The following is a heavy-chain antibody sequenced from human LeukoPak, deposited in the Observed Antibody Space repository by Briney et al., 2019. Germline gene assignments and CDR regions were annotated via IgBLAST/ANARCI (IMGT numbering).Heavy chain of an antibody. J-gene: IGHJ4*02. V-gene: IGHV3-23*01. CDR3: ARLNWNFYPYYFDY. CDR2: ISGSGDRT. Sequence: GGSLRLSCAASGFTFSSYSMNWVRQAPGKGREWISAISGSGDRTYYADSVQGRFIISRDNSMDTLYLQIHSLRAEDTAIYFCARLNWNFYPYYFDYWGQGTLVTVSA. D-gene: IGHD1-7*01. CDR1: GFTFSSYS.